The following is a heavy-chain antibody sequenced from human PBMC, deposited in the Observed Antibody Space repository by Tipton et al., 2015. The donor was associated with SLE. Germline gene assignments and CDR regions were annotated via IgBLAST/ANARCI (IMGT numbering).Heavy chain of an antibody. V-gene: IGHV3-30*04. J-gene: IGHJ4*02. CDR1: GFTFSNYA. D-gene: IGHD6-19*01. CDR3: AREGLWYSSGWYDY. CDR2: ISYDGRNK. Sequence: RSLRLSCAASGFTFSNYAMHWVRQAPGKGLEWVAVISYDGRNKYYADSVKGRFTISRDNSKNTLYLQMNSLRAEDTAVYYCAREGLWYSSGWYDYWGQGTLVTASS.